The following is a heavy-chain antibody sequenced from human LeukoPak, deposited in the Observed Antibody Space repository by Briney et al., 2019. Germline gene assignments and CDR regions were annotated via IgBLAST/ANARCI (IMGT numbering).Heavy chain of an antibody. CDR1: GFTFSSNT. CDR3: AREENFYDSSHYYFDY. J-gene: IGHJ4*02. Sequence: GRSLRLSCAASGFTFSSNTMHWVRQAPGEGLEWVAVISYGGTNKYYADSVKGRFTISRDNSKNTLFLKMNSLRAEDTAVYYCAREENFYDSSHYYFDYWGQGTLVTVSS. D-gene: IGHD3-22*01. CDR2: ISYGGTNK. V-gene: IGHV3-30-3*01.